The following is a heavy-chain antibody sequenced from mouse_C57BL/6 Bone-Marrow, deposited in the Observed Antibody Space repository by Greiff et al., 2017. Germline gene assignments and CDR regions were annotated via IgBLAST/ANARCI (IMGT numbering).Heavy chain of an antibody. D-gene: IGHD1-1*01. Sequence: EVKLMESGAELVRPGASVTLSCTASGFNIKDAYMHWVKQRPEQGLEWIGWIDPENGDTEYASKFQGKATRTADPSSNTAYLQLSSLTSEDTAVYYCTTYYVARDYWGQGTSVTVSS. CDR2: IDPENGDT. J-gene: IGHJ4*01. CDR1: GFNIKDAY. CDR3: TTYYVARDY. V-gene: IGHV14-4*01.